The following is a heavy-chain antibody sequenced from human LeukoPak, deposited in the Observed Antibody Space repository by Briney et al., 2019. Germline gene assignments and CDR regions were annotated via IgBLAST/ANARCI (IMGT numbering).Heavy chain of an antibody. CDR3: AREVYGDFGFDY. J-gene: IGHJ4*02. CDR2: ISYDGSNK. D-gene: IGHD4-17*01. Sequence: GGSLRLSCAASGFTFSSYAMHWVRQAPGKGLEWVAVISYDGSNKYYADSVKGRLTISRDNSKNTLYLQMNSLRAEDTAVYYCAREVYGDFGFDYWGQGTLVTVSS. CDR1: GFTFSSYA. V-gene: IGHV3-30-3*01.